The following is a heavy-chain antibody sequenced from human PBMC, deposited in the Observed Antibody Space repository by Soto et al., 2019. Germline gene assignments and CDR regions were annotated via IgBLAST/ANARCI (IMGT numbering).Heavy chain of an antibody. V-gene: IGHV4-4*07. CDR1: GGSISNYY. Sequence: PSETLSLTCTVSGGSISNYYWSWIRQPAGKGLEWIGRIYTSGNTNYNPSLKGRVTMSVDMSKNQFSLKLSSVAAADTAVYYCARDDNGNKGRAFDPRAREPGSPSPQ. D-gene: IGHD4-4*01. CDR2: IYTSGNT. J-gene: IGHJ5*02. CDR3: ARDDNGNKGRAFDP.